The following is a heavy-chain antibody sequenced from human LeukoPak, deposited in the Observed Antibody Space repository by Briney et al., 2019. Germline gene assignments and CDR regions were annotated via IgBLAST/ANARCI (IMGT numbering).Heavy chain of an antibody. CDR2: ISWNSGSI. D-gene: IGHD2/OR15-2a*01. J-gene: IGHJ4*02. Sequence: PGRSLRLSCAASGFTFDDYAMHWVRQAPGEGLEWVSGISWNSGSIGYADSVKGRFTISRDNAKNSLYLQMNSLRAEDTALYYCAKVSRGYFDYWGQGTLVTVSS. V-gene: IGHV3-9*01. CDR3: AKVSRGYFDY. CDR1: GFTFDDYA.